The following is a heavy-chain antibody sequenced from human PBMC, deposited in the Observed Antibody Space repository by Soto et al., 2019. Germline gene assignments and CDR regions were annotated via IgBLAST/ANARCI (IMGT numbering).Heavy chain of an antibody. CDR2: IYSGGST. V-gene: IGHV3-66*01. J-gene: IGHJ4*02. Sequence: GGSLRLSCAASVFTVSSNYMSWVRQAPGKGLEWVSVIYSGGSTYYADSVKGRFTISRDNSKNTLYLQMNSLRAEDTAVYYCARDPSDYNIPSWYFDYWGQGTLVTVSS. CDR1: VFTVSSNY. CDR3: ARDPSDYNIPSWYFDY. D-gene: IGHD3-9*01.